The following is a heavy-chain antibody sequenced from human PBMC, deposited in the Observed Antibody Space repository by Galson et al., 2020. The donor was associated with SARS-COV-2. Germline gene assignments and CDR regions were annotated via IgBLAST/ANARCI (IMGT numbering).Heavy chain of an antibody. D-gene: IGHD6-6*01. V-gene: IGHV4-61*01. CDR1: GGSVSSGSYY. CDR2: IYYSGST. Sequence: SETLSLTCTVSGGSVSSGSYYWSWIRQPPGKGLEWIGYIYYSGSTNYNPSLKSRVTISVDTSKNQFSLKLSSVTAADTAVYYCAYDSSSFPSRGVGWGQGTLVTVSS. J-gene: IGHJ4*02. CDR3: AYDSSSFPSRGVG.